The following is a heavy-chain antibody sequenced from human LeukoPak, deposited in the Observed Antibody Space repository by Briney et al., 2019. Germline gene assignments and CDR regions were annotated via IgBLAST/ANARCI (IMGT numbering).Heavy chain of an antibody. J-gene: IGHJ3*02. CDR1: GFTLSGYW. Sequence: GGSLRLSCVASGFTLSGYWMSWVRQAPGKGLEWVANIKQDGSEKYYVDSVKGRFTISRDNAKDSLYLQMDSLRAEDTAIYYCARVLAVSSSGYYNDAFDIWGQGTMVTVSS. D-gene: IGHD3-22*01. CDR3: ARVLAVSSSGYYNDAFDI. V-gene: IGHV3-7*01. CDR2: IKQDGSEK.